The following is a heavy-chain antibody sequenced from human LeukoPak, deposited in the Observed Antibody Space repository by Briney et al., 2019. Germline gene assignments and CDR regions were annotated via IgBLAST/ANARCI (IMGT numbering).Heavy chain of an antibody. Sequence: GASVKVSCKASGYTFTSYGISWVRQAPGQGLDWMGWTSAYNGNTNYAQKLQGRVTMTTDTSTSTAYMELRSLRSDDTAVYYCARDLLYFQNAEYFQHWGQGTLVTVSS. V-gene: IGHV1-18*01. CDR3: ARDLLYFQNAEYFQH. CDR1: GYTFTSYG. CDR2: TSAYNGNT. D-gene: IGHD2/OR15-2a*01. J-gene: IGHJ1*01.